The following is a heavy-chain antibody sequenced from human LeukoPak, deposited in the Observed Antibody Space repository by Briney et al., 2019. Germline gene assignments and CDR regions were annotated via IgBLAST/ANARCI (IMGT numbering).Heavy chain of an antibody. V-gene: IGHV4-59*01. J-gene: IGHJ4*02. CDR2: IYYSGST. CDR1: GGSISSYY. Sequence: KPSETLSLTCTVSGGSISSYYWSWIRQPPGKGLEWIGYIYYSGSTNYNPSLKSRVTISVDTSKNQFSLKLSSVTAADTAVYYCARADHGDYVTNYWGQGTLVTVSS. CDR3: ARADHGDYVTNY. D-gene: IGHD4-17*01.